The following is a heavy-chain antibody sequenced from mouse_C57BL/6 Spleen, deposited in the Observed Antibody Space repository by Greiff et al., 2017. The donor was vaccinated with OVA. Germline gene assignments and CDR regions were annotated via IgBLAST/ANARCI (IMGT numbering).Heavy chain of an antibody. J-gene: IGHJ2*01. CDR2: IWRGGST. V-gene: IGHV2-5*01. Sequence: VKLEESGPGLVQPSQSLSITCTVSGFSLTSYGVHWIRQSPGKGLEWLGVIWRGGSTDYNAAFMSRLSITKDNSKSQVFFKMNSLQADDTAIYYCAKEGIYYGIDYWGQGTTRTVSS. CDR1: GFSLTSYG. D-gene: IGHD2-1*01. CDR3: AKEGIYYGIDY.